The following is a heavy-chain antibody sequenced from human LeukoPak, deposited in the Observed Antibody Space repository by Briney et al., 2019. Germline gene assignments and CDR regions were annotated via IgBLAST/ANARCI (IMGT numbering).Heavy chain of an antibody. J-gene: IGHJ5*02. CDR3: ARDYSEPYYDFRLNWFDP. D-gene: IGHD3-3*01. V-gene: IGHV3-21*01. CDR2: ISSSSSYI. CDR1: GFTFSSYS. Sequence: GGFLRLSCAASGFTFSSYSMNWVRQAPGKGLGWVSSISSSSSYIYYADSVKGRFTISRDNAKNSLYLQMNSLRAEDTAVYYCARDYSEPYYDFRLNWFDPWGQGTLVTVSS.